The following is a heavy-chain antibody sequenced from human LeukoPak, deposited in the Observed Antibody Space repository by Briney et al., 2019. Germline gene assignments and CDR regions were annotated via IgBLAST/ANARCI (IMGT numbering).Heavy chain of an antibody. CDR2: IYYSVST. J-gene: IGHJ5*02. Sequence: SETLSLTCTVSGGSISSSSYYWGWIRQPPGKGLEWIGSIYYSVSTYYNPSLKSRVTISVDTSKNQFSLKLSSVTAADTAVYYCARHQVGSTSEAHWFDPWGQGTLVTVSS. CDR3: ARHQVGSTSEAHWFDP. CDR1: GGSISSSSYY. D-gene: IGHD6-13*01. V-gene: IGHV4-39*01.